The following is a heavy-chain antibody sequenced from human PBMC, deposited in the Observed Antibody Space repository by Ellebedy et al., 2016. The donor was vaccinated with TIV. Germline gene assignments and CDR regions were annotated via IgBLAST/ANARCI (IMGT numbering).Heavy chain of an antibody. D-gene: IGHD6-19*01. CDR3: AKGAGWYNY. CDR2: IYYSGTT. V-gene: IGHV4-59*01. CDR1: SGSISSDY. Sequence: MPSETLSLTCTVSSGSISSDYWSWLRQPPGKGLEWIGYIYYSGTTNYNPSLKSRVTISLDTSKNQFSLKLSSVTAADTAVYYCAKGAGWYNYWGQGTQVTVSS. J-gene: IGHJ4*02.